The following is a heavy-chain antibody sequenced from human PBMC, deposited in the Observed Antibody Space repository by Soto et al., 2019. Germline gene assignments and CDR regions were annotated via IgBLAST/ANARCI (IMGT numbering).Heavy chain of an antibody. J-gene: IGHJ3*02. CDR2: ITPFNGNT. Sequence: QMQLVQSGAEVKKTGSSVKVSCKASGYTFTYRYLHWVRQAPGQALEWMGWITPFNGNTNYAQKFQDRVTITRDRSMSTAYRELSSLRSEDTAMYYCARSRVIVGATQNAFDIWGQGTMVTVSS. D-gene: IGHD1-26*01. CDR1: GYTFTYRY. CDR3: ARSRVIVGATQNAFDI. V-gene: IGHV1-45*02.